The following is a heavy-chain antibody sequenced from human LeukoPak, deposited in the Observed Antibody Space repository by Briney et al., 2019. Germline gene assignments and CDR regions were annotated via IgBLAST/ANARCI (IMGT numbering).Heavy chain of an antibody. CDR1: GYSLTSYW. CDR3: ARHMNSGTYSAFDY. Sequence: GESLKISCKGSGYSLTSYWIGWVRQTPGKGLEWVGIMYPGDSDTRYGPSFQGQVTISADKSITTAYLQWSSLKASDTAIYYCARHMNSGTYSAFDYWGQGTQVTVSS. J-gene: IGHJ4*02. CDR2: MYPGDSDT. V-gene: IGHV5-51*01. D-gene: IGHD1-26*01.